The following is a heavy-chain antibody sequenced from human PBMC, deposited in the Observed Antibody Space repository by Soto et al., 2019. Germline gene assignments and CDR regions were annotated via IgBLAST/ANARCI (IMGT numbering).Heavy chain of an antibody. CDR3: ARAPDSITIFGVVTANIYYYGMDV. V-gene: IGHV4-30-4*01. CDR1: GGSISSGDYY. J-gene: IGHJ6*02. CDR2: IYYSGST. Sequence: SETLSLTCTVSGGSISSGDYYWSLIRQPPGKGLEWIGYIYYSGSTYYNPSLKSRVTISVDTSKNQFSLKLSSVTAADTAVYYCARAPDSITIFGVVTANIYYYGMDVWGQGTTVTVSS. D-gene: IGHD3-3*01.